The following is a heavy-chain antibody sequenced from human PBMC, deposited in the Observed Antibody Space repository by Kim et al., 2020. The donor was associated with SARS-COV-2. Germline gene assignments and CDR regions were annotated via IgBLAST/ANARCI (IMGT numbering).Heavy chain of an antibody. CDR3: AKDSYSSSWYFGYFDY. D-gene: IGHD6-13*01. CDR2: ISGSGGST. V-gene: IGHV3-23*01. Sequence: GGSLRLSCAASGFTFSSYAMSWVRQAPGKGLEWVSAISGSGGSTYYADSVKGRFTISRDNSKNTLYLQMNSLRAEDTAVYYCAKDSYSSSWYFGYFDYWGQGTLVTVSS. CDR1: GFTFSSYA. J-gene: IGHJ4*02.